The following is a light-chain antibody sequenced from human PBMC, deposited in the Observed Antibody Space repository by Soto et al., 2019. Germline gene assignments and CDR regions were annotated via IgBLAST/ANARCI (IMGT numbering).Light chain of an antibody. CDR2: GAS. CDR3: QQYNNWPPFT. V-gene: IGKV3-15*01. J-gene: IGKJ1*01. Sequence: EIVMTQSPATLSVSPGERATLSCRASQSVSSNLAWYQQKPGQAPRLLIYGASTRPTGIPPRFSGSGSGTEFTLPISSLQSEDFAVYYCQQYNNWPPFTFGQGTKVEIK. CDR1: QSVSSN.